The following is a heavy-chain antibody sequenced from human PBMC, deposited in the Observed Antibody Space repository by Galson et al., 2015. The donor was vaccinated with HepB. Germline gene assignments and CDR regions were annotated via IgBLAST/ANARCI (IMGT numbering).Heavy chain of an antibody. V-gene: IGHV3-9*01. Sequence: SLRLSCAASGFTFDDYAMHWVRQAPGKGLEWVSGISWNSGSIGYADSVKGRFTISRDNAKNSLYLQMNSLRAEDTALYYCAKDKWELPWWYFDLWGRGTLVTVSS. CDR3: AKDKWELPWWYFDL. D-gene: IGHD1-26*01. CDR1: GFTFDDYA. J-gene: IGHJ2*01. CDR2: ISWNSGSI.